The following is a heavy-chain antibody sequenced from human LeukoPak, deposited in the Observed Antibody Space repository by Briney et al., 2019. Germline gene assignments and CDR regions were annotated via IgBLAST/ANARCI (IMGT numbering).Heavy chain of an antibody. D-gene: IGHD6-13*01. J-gene: IGHJ4*02. Sequence: SETLSLTCTVSGGSISSSSSYWGWLRQPPGKGLEWIGSMYYSGSTYYNPSLKSRVTISVDTSKNQFSLKLSSVTAADTAVYYCARLSSWAKFDYWGQGTLVTVSS. CDR3: ARLSSWAKFDY. CDR2: MYYSGST. V-gene: IGHV4-39*01. CDR1: GGSISSSSSY.